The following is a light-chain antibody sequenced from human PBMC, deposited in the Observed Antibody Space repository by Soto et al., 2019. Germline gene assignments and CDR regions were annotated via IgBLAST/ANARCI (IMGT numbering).Light chain of an antibody. CDR3: SSYTTSSTLV. Sequence: QSALTQPASVSGSPGQSITISCTGTSSDIGTYNYVSWYQQRPGKAPKLMIYEVSNRPSGISDRFSGSKSGNTASLTISGLQAEDEADYYCSSYTTSSTLVFGGGTKLTVL. CDR1: SSDIGTYNY. V-gene: IGLV2-14*01. J-gene: IGLJ2*01. CDR2: EVS.